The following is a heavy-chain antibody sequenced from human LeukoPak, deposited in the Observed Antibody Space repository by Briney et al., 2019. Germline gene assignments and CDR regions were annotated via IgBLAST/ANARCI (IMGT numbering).Heavy chain of an antibody. CDR3: AKVATPNTLDAFDI. CDR1: GFTFSSYA. J-gene: IGHJ3*02. D-gene: IGHD1/OR15-1a*01. CDR2: ISLSGDNM. Sequence: HPGGSLRLSCAASGFTFSSYAMSWVRQAPGKGLEWVADISLSGDNMFYADSVKGRFTISRDNSNNTVSLQMNSLRVDDTAVYYCAKVATPNTLDAFDIWGQGTMVTVSS. V-gene: IGHV3-23*01.